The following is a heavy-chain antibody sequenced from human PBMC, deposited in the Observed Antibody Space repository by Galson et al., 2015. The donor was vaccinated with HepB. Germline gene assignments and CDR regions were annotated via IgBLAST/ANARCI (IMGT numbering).Heavy chain of an antibody. D-gene: IGHD1-26*01. CDR2: IDWDDDK. CDR1: GFSLSTSGVG. J-gene: IGHJ4*02. V-gene: IGHV2-70*04. Sequence: PALVKPTQTLTLTCTFSGFSLSTSGVGVGWIRQPPGKALEWLARIDWDDDKFYSTSLKTRLTISKDTSKNQVVLTMTNMDPVDTATYYCARIYTRGRNGGIDYWGQGTLVTVSS. CDR3: ARIYTRGRNGGIDY.